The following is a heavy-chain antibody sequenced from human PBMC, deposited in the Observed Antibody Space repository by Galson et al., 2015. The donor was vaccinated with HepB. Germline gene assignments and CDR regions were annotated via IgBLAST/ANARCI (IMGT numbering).Heavy chain of an antibody. V-gene: IGHV3-30*04. CDR1: GFTFSSFT. CDR2: ISYDGSQK. D-gene: IGHD3-16*01. CDR3: ARKGTMIIHYQWFDP. J-gene: IGHJ5*02. Sequence: SLRLSCAASGFTFSSFTVHWVRQPPGKGLEWVAVISYDGSQKYYGDSVSGRFTISRDDSKNTLYLQMNSLRPEDTAVYYCARKGTMIIHYQWFDPWGQGTLVPVPP.